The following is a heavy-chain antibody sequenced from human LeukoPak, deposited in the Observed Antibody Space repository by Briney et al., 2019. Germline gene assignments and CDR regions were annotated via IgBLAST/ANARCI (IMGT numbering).Heavy chain of an antibody. J-gene: IGHJ4*02. V-gene: IGHV3-23*01. CDR3: AKTVTMNQGFDY. CDR1: GFTFSTYA. D-gene: IGHD4-17*01. Sequence: GGSLRLSCAASGFTFSTYAMSWVRQAPGKGLEWVSLISSGGNTYYADSVKGRFTISRDNSKNMLYLQMNSLRAEDMAVYYCAKTVTMNQGFDYWGQGTLVTVSS. CDR2: ISSGGNT.